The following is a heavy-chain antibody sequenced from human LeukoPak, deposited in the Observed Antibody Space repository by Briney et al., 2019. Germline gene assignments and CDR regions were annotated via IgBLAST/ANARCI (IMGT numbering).Heavy chain of an antibody. CDR2: INHSGST. CDR1: GGSFSGYY. J-gene: IGHJ5*02. D-gene: IGHD3-10*01. Sequence: SETLSLTCAVYGGSFSGYYWSWIRQPPGKGLEWIGEINHSGSTNYNPSLKSRVTISVDTSRNQFSLKLSSVTAAGTAIYYCARAGSYRPYWFDPWGQGTLVTVSS. CDR3: ARAGSYRPYWFDP. V-gene: IGHV4-34*01.